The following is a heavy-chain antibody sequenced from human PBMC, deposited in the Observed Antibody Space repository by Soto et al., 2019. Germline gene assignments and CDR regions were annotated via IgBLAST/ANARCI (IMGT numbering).Heavy chain of an antibody. Sequence: SVKVSCKASGGTFSSYAISWVRQAPGQGLEWMGGIIPIFGTANYAQKFQGRVTITADESTSTAYMELSSLRSEDTAVYYCARDLRSSGLTGVLDYWGQGTLVTVSS. D-gene: IGHD6-19*01. CDR2: IIPIFGTA. V-gene: IGHV1-69*13. CDR1: GGTFSSYA. J-gene: IGHJ4*02. CDR3: ARDLRSSGLTGVLDY.